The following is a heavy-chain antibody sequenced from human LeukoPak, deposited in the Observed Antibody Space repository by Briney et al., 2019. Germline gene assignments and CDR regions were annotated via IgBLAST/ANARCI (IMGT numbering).Heavy chain of an antibody. CDR2: ISYDGSNK. J-gene: IGHJ4*02. Sequence: GGSLRLSCAASGFTFGSYWMTWVRQAPGKGLEWVAVISYDGSNKYYADSVKGRFTISRDNSKNTLYLHMNSLRTEDTAVYYCARDGYMYFDYWGQGTLVTVSS. CDR1: GFTFGSYW. D-gene: IGHD5-18*01. CDR3: ARDGYMYFDY. V-gene: IGHV3-30-3*01.